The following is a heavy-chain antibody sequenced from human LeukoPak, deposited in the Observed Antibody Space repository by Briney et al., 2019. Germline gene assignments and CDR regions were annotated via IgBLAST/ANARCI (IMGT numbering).Heavy chain of an antibody. D-gene: IGHD6-19*01. CDR2: IYHSGST. Sequence: PSETLSLTCSVSGSSISSGYYWGWIRQPPGKWLEWIGSIYHSGSTYYNPSLKSRVTISLDTSKNQFSLKVRSVTAADTAVYFCARVRAVAGTPFDYWGQGTLVTVSS. V-gene: IGHV4-38-2*02. CDR3: ARVRAVAGTPFDY. J-gene: IGHJ4*02. CDR1: GSSISSGYY.